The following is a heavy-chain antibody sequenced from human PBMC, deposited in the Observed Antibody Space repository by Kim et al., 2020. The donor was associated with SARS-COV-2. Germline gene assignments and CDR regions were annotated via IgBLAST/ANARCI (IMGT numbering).Heavy chain of an antibody. CDR3: ARVGYQLLTLDAFDI. D-gene: IGHD2-2*01. V-gene: IGHV1-69*01. J-gene: IGHJ3*02. Sequence: KFQGRVTITADESTSTAYMELSSLRSEDTAVYYCARVGYQLLTLDAFDIWGQGTMVTVSS.